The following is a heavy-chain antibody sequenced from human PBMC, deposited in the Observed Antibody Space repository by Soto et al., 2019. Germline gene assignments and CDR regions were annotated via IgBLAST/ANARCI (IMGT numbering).Heavy chain of an antibody. CDR1: GGSFSGYY. CDR3: ARVYDILTGYHDAFDI. CDR2: INHSGST. V-gene: IGHV4-34*01. Sequence: SETLSLTCAVYGGSFSGYYWSWIRQPPGKGLEWIGEINHSGSTNYNPSLKSRVTISVDTSKNQFSLKLSSVTAADTAVYYCARVYDILTGYHDAFDIWGQGTMVTVSS. J-gene: IGHJ3*02. D-gene: IGHD3-9*01.